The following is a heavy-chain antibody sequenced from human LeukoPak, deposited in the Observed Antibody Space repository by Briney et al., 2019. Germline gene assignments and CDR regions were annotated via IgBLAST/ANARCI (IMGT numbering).Heavy chain of an antibody. CDR3: ARVITIFGVVYPTPDAFDI. V-gene: IGHV4-39*01. D-gene: IGHD3-3*01. Sequence: TSETLSLTCTVSGGSISSYYWGWIRQPPGKGLEWIGSIYYSGSTYYNPSLKSRVTISVDTSKNQFSLKLSSVTAADTAVYYSARVITIFGVVYPTPDAFDIWGQGTMVTVSS. CDR1: GGSISSYY. CDR2: IYYSGST. J-gene: IGHJ3*02.